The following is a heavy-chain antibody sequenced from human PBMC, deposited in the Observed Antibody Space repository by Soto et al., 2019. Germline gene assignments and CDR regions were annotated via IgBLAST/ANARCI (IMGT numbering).Heavy chain of an antibody. D-gene: IGHD3-22*01. CDR3: ASASVVYYYDSSGYPRSGWFDP. J-gene: IGHJ5*02. CDR2: IYYSGST. V-gene: IGHV4-31*03. CDR1: GGSISSGGYY. Sequence: SETLSLTCTVSGGSISSGGYYWSWIRQHPGKGLEWIGYIYYSGSTYYNPSLKSRVTISVDTSKNQFSLKLSSVTAADTAVYYCASASVVYYYDSSGYPRSGWFDPWGQGTLVTVSS.